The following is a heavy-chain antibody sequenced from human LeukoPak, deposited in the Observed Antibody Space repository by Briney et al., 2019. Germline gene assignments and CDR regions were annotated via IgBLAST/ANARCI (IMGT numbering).Heavy chain of an antibody. D-gene: IGHD3-16*01. CDR3: AKNSPLGGVYEN. Sequence: GGSLRLSCAASGFTFSSYGMHWVRQAPGKGLEWVAFIRYDGSNKYYADSVKGRFTISRDNSMNTLYLQMNRLTVDDTAVYFCAKNSPLGGVYENWGRGTLVTVSS. J-gene: IGHJ4*02. CDR2: IRYDGSNK. V-gene: IGHV3-30*02. CDR1: GFTFSSYG.